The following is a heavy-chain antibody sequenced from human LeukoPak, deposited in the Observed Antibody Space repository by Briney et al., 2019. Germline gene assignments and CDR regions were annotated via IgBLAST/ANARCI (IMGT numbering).Heavy chain of an antibody. CDR3: ARDWQYSNGPYYYGMDV. D-gene: IGHD6-19*01. Sequence: GASVKVSCKASGYTFTSYGITWVRQAPGQGLEWMGWISAHNGNTNYAQKLQGRVTMTTDTSTSTAYMELRSLRSDDTAVYYCARDWQYSNGPYYYGMDVWGQGTTVTVSS. CDR1: GYTFTSYG. V-gene: IGHV1-18*01. J-gene: IGHJ6*02. CDR2: ISAHNGNT.